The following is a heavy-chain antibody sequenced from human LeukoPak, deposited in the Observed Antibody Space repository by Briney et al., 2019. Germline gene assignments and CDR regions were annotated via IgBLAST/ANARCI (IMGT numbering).Heavy chain of an antibody. CDR3: ARGGYSYGAGETYYYYYGMDV. V-gene: IGHV3-21*01. D-gene: IGHD5-18*01. J-gene: IGHJ6*02. Sequence: GGSLRLSCAASGFSFSSFTMSWVRQAPGKGLEWVSGISSTSTYIYHADSMEGRFTISRDNAKNSLYLQMTSLRAEDTAVYFCARGGYSYGAGETYYYYYGMDVWGQGTTVTVSS. CDR1: GFSFSSFT. CDR2: ISSTSTYI.